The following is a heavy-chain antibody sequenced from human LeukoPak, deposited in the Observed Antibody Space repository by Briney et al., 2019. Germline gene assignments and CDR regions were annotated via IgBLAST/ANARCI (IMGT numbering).Heavy chain of an antibody. CDR3: ARAGGYYGAYYYGMDV. J-gene: IGHJ6*02. V-gene: IGHV3-66*01. CDR2: FYSGGST. Sequence: GGSLRLSCAASGFTVSSHYMSWVRQPSGKGLEWVSVFYSGGSTYYADSVKGRFTISRDNSKNTLYLQMNSLRAEDTAVYYCARAGGYYGAYYYGMDVWGQGTTVTVSS. D-gene: IGHD3-10*01. CDR1: GFTVSSHY.